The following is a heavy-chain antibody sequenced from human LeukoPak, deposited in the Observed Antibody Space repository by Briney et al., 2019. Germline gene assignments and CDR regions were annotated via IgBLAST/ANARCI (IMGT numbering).Heavy chain of an antibody. Sequence: GGSLRLSCAASGFTFSSFAMHWVRQAPGKGLEYISAITTNGGSTYYVDSVRGRFTISRDNSKNTVYLQLSSLRAEDTAVYYCVKVAAAGIGAFDIWGQGTMVTVSS. D-gene: IGHD6-13*01. V-gene: IGHV3-64D*06. J-gene: IGHJ3*02. CDR2: ITTNGGST. CDR1: GFTFSSFA. CDR3: VKVAAAGIGAFDI.